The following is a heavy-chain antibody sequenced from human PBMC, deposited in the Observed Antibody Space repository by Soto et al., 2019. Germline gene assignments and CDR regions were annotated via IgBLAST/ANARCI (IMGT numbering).Heavy chain of an antibody. V-gene: IGHV4-61*01. Sequence: PSETLSLTCTVSGGSVSSGSYYWSRIRQPPGKGLEWIGYIYYSGSTNYNPSLKSRVTISVDTSKNQFSLKLSSVTAADTAVYYCARATPPYYYDSSGHFDYWGQGTLVTVSS. CDR3: ARATPPYYYDSSGHFDY. D-gene: IGHD3-22*01. CDR2: IYYSGST. J-gene: IGHJ4*02. CDR1: GGSVSSGSYY.